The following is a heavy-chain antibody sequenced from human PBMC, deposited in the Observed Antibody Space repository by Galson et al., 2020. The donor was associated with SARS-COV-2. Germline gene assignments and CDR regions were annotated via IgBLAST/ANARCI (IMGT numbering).Heavy chain of an antibody. V-gene: IGHV4-59*01. D-gene: IGHD4-4*01. CDR1: GGSIASYY. J-gene: IGHJ6*03. CDR3: ARGDYSNSVFPYYFMDV. CDR2: IYYTGSDT. Sequence: SETLSLTCTVSGGSIASYYGSWVRQPPGKGLEWIGYIYYTGSDTKYNPSLSGRVTMSMAASTNQFSLKLSSVTAADTAVYYCARGDYSNSVFPYYFMDVGGEGRTVTVSS.